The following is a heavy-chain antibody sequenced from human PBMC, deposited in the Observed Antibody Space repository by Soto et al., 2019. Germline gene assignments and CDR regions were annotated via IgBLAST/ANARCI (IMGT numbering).Heavy chain of an antibody. CDR1: GFSLSNARMG. CDR3: ARIFFYDSFSQAPYYYGMDV. J-gene: IGHJ6*02. V-gene: IGHV2-26*01. D-gene: IGHD3-22*01. CDR2: IFSNDEK. Sequence: SGPTLVNPTETLTLTCTVSGFSLSNARMGVSWIRQPPGKALEWLAHIFSNDEKSYSTSLKSRLTISKDTSKSQVVLTMTNMDPVDTATYYCARIFFYDSFSQAPYYYGMDVWGQGTTVTVSS.